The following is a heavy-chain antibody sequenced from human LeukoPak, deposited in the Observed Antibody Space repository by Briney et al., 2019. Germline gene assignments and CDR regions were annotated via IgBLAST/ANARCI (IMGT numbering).Heavy chain of an antibody. Sequence: ASVKVSCKASGYTFTDYYIHWVRQAPGQGLEWMGRINPGSGGTNYPQKCQGRVTMTRDTSISTAYMELSRLRSDDTAVYYCASGYEDYWGQGTLVTVTS. CDR3: ASGYEDY. CDR1: GYTFTDYY. CDR2: INPGSGGT. V-gene: IGHV1-2*06. J-gene: IGHJ4*02. D-gene: IGHD5-12*01.